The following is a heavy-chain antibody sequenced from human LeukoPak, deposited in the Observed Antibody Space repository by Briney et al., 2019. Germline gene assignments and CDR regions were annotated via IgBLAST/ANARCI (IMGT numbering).Heavy chain of an antibody. V-gene: IGHV4-38-2*01. D-gene: IGHD3-3*01. CDR3: ARYDSRGSASTKFDY. CDR1: GYSLGKNYY. CDR2: VYGRAST. J-gene: IGHJ4*02. Sequence: SETLSLTCAVSGYSLGKNYYWGWIRQSPGKGLEWIGRVYGRASTSYNPSLMNRVTMSVDTSKNHFSLQLTSVTAADTAVYYCARYDSRGSASTKFDYWGPGIQVTVSS.